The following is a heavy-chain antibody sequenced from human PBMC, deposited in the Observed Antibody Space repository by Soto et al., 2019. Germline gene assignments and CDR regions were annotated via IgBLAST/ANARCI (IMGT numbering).Heavy chain of an antibody. J-gene: IGHJ5*02. Sequence: QITLKESGPTLVKPTQTLTLTCTFSGFSLSTSGVGVGWIRQPPGKALEWLALIYWDDDKRYSPSLKSRLTXTXXTSKNQVVLTMTNMDPVDTATYYCAHTLRLGQFDPWGQGTLVTVSS. CDR1: GFSLSTSGVG. CDR2: IYWDDDK. CDR3: AHTLRLGQFDP. V-gene: IGHV2-5*02. D-gene: IGHD6-25*01.